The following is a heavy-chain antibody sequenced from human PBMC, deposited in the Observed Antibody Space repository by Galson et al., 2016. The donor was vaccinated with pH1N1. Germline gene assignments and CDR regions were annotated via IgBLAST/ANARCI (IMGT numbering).Heavy chain of an antibody. CDR1: DFTFSSYE. J-gene: IGHJ3*02. CDR2: ISSSGSAI. Sequence: SLRLSCAASDFTFSSYEMSWVRQAPGKGLEWVAYISSSGSAIYYADSVEGRFTISRENAGNSLFLQMSSLRAEDTAVYYCARDTLGHAPRPYGAFDIWGQGTMVTVSS. D-gene: IGHD1-26*01. V-gene: IGHV3-48*03. CDR3: ARDTLGHAPRPYGAFDI.